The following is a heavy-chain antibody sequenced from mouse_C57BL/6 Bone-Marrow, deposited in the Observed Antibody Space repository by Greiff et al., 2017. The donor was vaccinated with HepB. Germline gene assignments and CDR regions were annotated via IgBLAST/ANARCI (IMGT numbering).Heavy chain of an antibody. J-gene: IGHJ1*03. Sequence: VQLQQPGAELVRPGTSVKLSCKASGYTFTSYWMHWVKQRPGQGLEWIGVIDPSDSYTNYNQKFKGKATLTVDTSSSTAYMQLSSLTSEDSAVYYCASYYSNYSWYFDVWGTGTTVTVSS. CDR2: IDPSDSYT. V-gene: IGHV1-59*01. CDR3: ASYYSNYSWYFDV. D-gene: IGHD2-5*01. CDR1: GYTFTSYW.